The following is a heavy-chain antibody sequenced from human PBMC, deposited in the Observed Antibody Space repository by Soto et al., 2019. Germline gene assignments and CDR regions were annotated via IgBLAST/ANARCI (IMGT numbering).Heavy chain of an antibody. Sequence: EMQLVESGGGLVQPGGSLRLACTASGFTFSGYWMNWVRQAPGKGLEWVARIKQDGSEEHYVDSVKGRFTISRDNANNSVYLKMNRLRAEDTAVYYWARDPGLRPARIRGLGWFDPWGQGVLVTVSS. V-gene: IGHV3-7*03. CDR2: IKQDGSEE. D-gene: IGHD6-6*01. J-gene: IGHJ5*02. CDR1: GFTFSGYW. CDR3: ARDPGLRPARIRGLGWFDP.